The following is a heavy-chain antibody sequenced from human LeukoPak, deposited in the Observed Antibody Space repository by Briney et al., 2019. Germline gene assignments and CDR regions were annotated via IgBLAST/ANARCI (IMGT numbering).Heavy chain of an antibody. CDR2: INPSGGST. D-gene: IGHD3-10*01. Sequence: ASVKVSCKASGYTFTSYYMNWVRPAPGQGLEWMGIINPSGGSTSYAQKFQGRVTMTRDTSTSTVYMELSSLRSEDTAVYYCARRVPYGSGSYYNPLGYWGQGTLVTVSS. CDR1: GYTFTSYY. V-gene: IGHV1-46*01. CDR3: ARRVPYGSGSYYNPLGY. J-gene: IGHJ4*02.